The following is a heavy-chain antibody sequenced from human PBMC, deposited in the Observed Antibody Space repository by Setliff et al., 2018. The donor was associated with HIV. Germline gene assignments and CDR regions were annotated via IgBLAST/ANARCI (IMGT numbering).Heavy chain of an antibody. Sequence: SETLSLTCTVSGGSISSSNYYWGWIRQPPGKGLEWIGSIYYSGNAYYNPSLQSRVIISVDTSNNQISLKLTSVTAADTAVYYCTIPASSLAPNWGRGTQVTVSS. CDR3: TIPASSLAPN. J-gene: IGHJ4*02. CDR1: GGSISSSNYY. CDR2: IYYSGNA. V-gene: IGHV4-39*01.